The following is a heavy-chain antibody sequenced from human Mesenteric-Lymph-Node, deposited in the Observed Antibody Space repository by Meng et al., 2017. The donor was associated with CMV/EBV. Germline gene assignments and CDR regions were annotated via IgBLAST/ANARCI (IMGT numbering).Heavy chain of an antibody. CDR2: IGSRGSTV. Sequence: GESLKISCAVSGFDFTSYSMNWVRQAPGKGLEWVSYIGSRGSTVDYADSVKGRFTISRDNVENSLYLQMNSLRAADTAVYHCARDRRDFLEGWFYSYGDYAYYGMDVWGQGTTVTVSS. J-gene: IGHJ6*02. V-gene: IGHV3-48*04. CDR3: ARDRRDFLEGWFYSYGDYAYYGMDV. D-gene: IGHD3-3*01. CDR1: GFDFTSYS.